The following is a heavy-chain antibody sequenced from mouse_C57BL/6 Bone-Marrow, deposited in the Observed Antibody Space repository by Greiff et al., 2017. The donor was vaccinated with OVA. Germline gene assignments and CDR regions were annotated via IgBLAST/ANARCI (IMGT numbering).Heavy chain of an antibody. D-gene: IGHD2-4*01. CDR1: GIDFSRYW. V-gene: IGHV4-1*01. CDR3: ARGDYERGFAY. CDR2: INPDSSTI. J-gene: IGHJ3*01. Sequence: EVKLEESGGGLVQPGGSLKLSCAASGIDFSRYWMSWVRRAPGKGLEWIGEINPDSSTINYAPSLKDKFIISRDNAKNTLYLQMSKVRSEDTALDYCARGDYERGFAYWGQGTLVTVSA.